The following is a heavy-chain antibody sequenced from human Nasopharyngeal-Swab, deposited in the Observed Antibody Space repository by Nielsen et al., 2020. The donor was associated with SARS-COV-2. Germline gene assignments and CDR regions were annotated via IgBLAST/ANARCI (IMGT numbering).Heavy chain of an antibody. V-gene: IGHV1-69*13. J-gene: IGHJ4*02. CDR1: GGTFTSYA. CDR2: IIPMFGTV. Sequence: SVKVSCKASGGTFTSYAISWVRQAPGQGLEWMGGIIPMFGTVNYAQNFQGRVTITADEPTSTAYMELSSLRSEDTAFYYCVRSEGSSSWYEYYFDYWGQGTRVTVSS. D-gene: IGHD6-13*01. CDR3: VRSEGSSSWYEYYFDY.